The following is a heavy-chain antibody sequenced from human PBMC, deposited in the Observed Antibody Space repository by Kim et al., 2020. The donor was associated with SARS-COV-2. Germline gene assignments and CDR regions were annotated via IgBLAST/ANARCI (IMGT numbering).Heavy chain of an antibody. J-gene: IGHJ5*02. Sequence: SETLSLTCSVSGGSIDRSSYYWAWIRQPPGKDLEWIGSVYYSGTTYYNSALKSRVTISVDTTANRFSLRLSSVIAADSAVYYCARLVGVVSASPVGWFDPWGQGTRVSVSS. D-gene: IGHD2-21*02. V-gene: IGHV4-39*02. CDR2: VYYSGTT. CDR1: GGSIDRSSYY. CDR3: ARLVGVVSASPVGWFDP.